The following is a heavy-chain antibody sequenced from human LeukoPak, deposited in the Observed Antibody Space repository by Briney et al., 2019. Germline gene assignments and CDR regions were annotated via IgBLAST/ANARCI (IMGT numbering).Heavy chain of an antibody. J-gene: IGHJ4*02. CDR3: ARDVSEGATGPIGYFDY. V-gene: IGHV1-69*13. Sequence: ASVKVSCKASGGTFSSYAISWVRQAPGQGLEWMGGIIPIFGTANYAQKFQGRVTITADESTSTAYMELSSLRPEDTAVYYCARDVSEGATGPIGYFDYWGQGTLVTVSS. CDR2: IIPIFGTA. D-gene: IGHD5-12*01. CDR1: GGTFSSYA.